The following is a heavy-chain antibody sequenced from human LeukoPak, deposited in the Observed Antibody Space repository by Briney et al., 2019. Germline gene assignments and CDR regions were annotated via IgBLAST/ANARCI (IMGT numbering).Heavy chain of an antibody. CDR2: INHSGST. CDR3: ARGYSSSWYLNWFDP. Sequence: PSETLSLTCAVYGGSFSGYYWSWIRQPPGKGLEWIGEINHSGSTNYNPSLKSRVTISVDTSKNQFSPKLSSVTAADTAVYYCARGYSSSWYLNWFDPWGQGTLVTVSS. D-gene: IGHD6-13*01. J-gene: IGHJ5*02. V-gene: IGHV4-34*01. CDR1: GGSFSGYY.